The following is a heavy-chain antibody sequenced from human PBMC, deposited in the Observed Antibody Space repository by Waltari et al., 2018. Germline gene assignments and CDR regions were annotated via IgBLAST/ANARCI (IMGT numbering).Heavy chain of an antibody. CDR2: ITPIFGTA. CDR1: GGTFSSYA. V-gene: IGHV1-69*08. CDR3: ASPHDYGDYEVWY. J-gene: IGHJ4*02. D-gene: IGHD4-17*01. Sequence: QVQLVQSGAEVKKPGSSVKVSCKASGGTFSSYAISWVRQAPGQGLEWMGRITPIFGTANYAQKFQGRVTITADKSTSTAYMELSSLRSEDTAVYYCASPHDYGDYEVWYWGQGTLVTVSS.